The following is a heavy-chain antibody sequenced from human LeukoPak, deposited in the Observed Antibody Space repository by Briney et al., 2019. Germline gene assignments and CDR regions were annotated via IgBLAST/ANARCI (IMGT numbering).Heavy chain of an antibody. Sequence: PGGSLRLSCAASGFTFSSYEMNWVRQAPGKGLEWVSYISSSGSTIYYADSVKGRFTISRDNAKNSLYLQMNSLRAEDTAVYYWAREGDSYVKTGFDYWGQGTLVTVSS. CDR3: AREGDSYVKTGFDY. CDR2: ISSSGSTI. V-gene: IGHV3-48*03. CDR1: GFTFSSYE. D-gene: IGHD5-18*01. J-gene: IGHJ4*02.